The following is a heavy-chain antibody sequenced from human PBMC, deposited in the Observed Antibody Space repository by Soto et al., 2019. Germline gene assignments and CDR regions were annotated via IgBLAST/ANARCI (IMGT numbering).Heavy chain of an antibody. D-gene: IGHD6-19*01. CDR3: ARHKWLVVAG. J-gene: IGHJ4*02. V-gene: IGHV3-30*14. CDR2: ISTDGTEK. CDR1: GFTFSSYV. Sequence: GGSLRLSCVASGFTFSSYVIHWVRQAPGKGLEWVALISTDGTEKHYPGSVRGRFTISRDNSKNTLYLQMNSLRTEDTAVYYCARHKWLVVAGWGQAILVTV.